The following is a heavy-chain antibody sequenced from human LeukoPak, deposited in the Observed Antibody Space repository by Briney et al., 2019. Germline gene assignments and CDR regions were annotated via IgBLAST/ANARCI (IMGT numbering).Heavy chain of an antibody. D-gene: IGHD3-9*01. CDR2: IYYSGTT. CDR3: ARLTGYSSESWFDP. J-gene: IGHJ5*02. Sequence: SETLSLTCTISGASIDSYYWSWIRQPPGKGLEWIGYIYYSGTTNYNPSLKRRVTISVDTSKNQFSLKLSSVTAADTAVYYCARLTGYSSESWFDPWGQGTLVTVSS. V-gene: IGHV4-59*01. CDR1: GASIDSYY.